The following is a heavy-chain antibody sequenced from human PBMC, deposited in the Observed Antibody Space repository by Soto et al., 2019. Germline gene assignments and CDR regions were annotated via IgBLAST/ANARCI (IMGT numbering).Heavy chain of an antibody. D-gene: IGHD2-21*02. Sequence: QVQLMQSGAEVKKPGASVKVSCKASGDTFTDYYIHWVRQAPGQGLEWMGTVNPSGGHTTYAQHFLGRVTMTRDTTTSTLDMELTSLTSVYTVICYCARGGHIVMVTDALDYWGQGTLVTVSS. J-gene: IGHJ4*02. V-gene: IGHV1-46*01. CDR1: GDTFTDYY. CDR3: ARGGHIVMVTDALDY. CDR2: VNPSGGHT.